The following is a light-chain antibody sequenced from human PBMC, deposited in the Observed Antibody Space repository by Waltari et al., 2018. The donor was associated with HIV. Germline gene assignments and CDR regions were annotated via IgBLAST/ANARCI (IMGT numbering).Light chain of an antibody. J-gene: IGLJ3*02. CDR3: QSYDSSLSGWV. CDR2: GNT. CDR1: NSNIGLGYV. V-gene: IGLV1-40*01. Sequence: QSVLTQPPSMSGAPGQRVSISCSGGNSNIGLGYVVHWYQQFPGRAPKVLIYGNTKRTSGVPDRFSGSKSGYSASLVITGLQAEDDADYYCQSYDSSLSGWVFGGGTKLTVL.